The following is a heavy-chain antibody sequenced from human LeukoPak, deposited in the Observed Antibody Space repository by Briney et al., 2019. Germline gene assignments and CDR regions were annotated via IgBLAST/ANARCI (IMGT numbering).Heavy chain of an antibody. V-gene: IGHV4-59*01. Sequence: SETLSLTCTVSGGSISTYYWSWIRQSPGKELEWIGYIYYSGSTNYNPSLKSRVTISVDTSKNQFSLKLTSVTAADTAVYYCARRRGGQFDWLLYVGEAFDIWGQGTMVTVSS. D-gene: IGHD3-9*01. CDR1: GGSISTYY. CDR3: ARRRGGQFDWLLYVGEAFDI. CDR2: IYYSGST. J-gene: IGHJ3*02.